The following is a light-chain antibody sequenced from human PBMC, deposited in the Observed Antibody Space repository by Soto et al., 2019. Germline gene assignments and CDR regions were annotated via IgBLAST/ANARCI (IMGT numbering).Light chain of an antibody. CDR2: TAS. CDR1: QGINSN. CDR3: QQLYTYPLT. J-gene: IGKJ4*01. V-gene: IGKV1-9*01. Sequence: DIQLTQSPSFLSASVGDRVTVTCRASQGINSNLAWYQQKPGKAPKLLIYTASTLQSGVPSTFSGSGSGTEFTLTITSLQTEDFAAYYCQQLYTYPLTFGRGIKVEIK.